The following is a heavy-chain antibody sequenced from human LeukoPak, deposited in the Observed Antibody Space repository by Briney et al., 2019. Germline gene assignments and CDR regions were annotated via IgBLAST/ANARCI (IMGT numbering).Heavy chain of an antibody. Sequence: SETLSLTCAVSGGSISSSSWWSWVRQPPGKGLEWIGEVYHSGSPNYNPSFRGRVTILVDKSKNQFSLNLGSLTAADTAVYYCARDPNIVSTVTLRAFDIWGQGTTVSVSS. J-gene: IGHJ3*02. CDR2: VYHSGSP. V-gene: IGHV4-4*02. CDR1: GGSISSSSW. CDR3: ARDPNIVSTVTLRAFDI. D-gene: IGHD5/OR15-5a*01.